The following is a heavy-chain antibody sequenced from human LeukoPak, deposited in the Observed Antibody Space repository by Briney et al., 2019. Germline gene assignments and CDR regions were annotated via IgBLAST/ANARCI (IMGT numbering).Heavy chain of an antibody. CDR1: GYSFTSYW. J-gene: IGHJ3*02. CDR3: ATRPDYDILTGSKFDI. Sequence: GESLKIPCKGSGYSFTSYWIGWVRQMPGKGLEWMGIIYPGDSDTRYSPSFQGQVTISADKSISTAYLQWSSLKASDTAMYYCATRPDYDILTGSKFDIWGQGTMVTVSS. CDR2: IYPGDSDT. V-gene: IGHV5-51*01. D-gene: IGHD3-9*01.